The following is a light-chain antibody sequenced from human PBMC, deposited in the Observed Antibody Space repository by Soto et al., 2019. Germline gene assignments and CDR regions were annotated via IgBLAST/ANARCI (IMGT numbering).Light chain of an antibody. CDR2: GAS. J-gene: IGKJ2*01. V-gene: IGKV3-20*01. CDR1: QSVSSSY. CDR3: QQYGSSAYT. Sequence: EIVLTQSPGTLSLSPGERATLSCRASQSVSSSYLAWYQQKPGQAPRLLIYGASSRATGIPDRFSGSGSGTDFTLTISRLEPEDFAVYYCQQYGSSAYTFGQGPKLEIK.